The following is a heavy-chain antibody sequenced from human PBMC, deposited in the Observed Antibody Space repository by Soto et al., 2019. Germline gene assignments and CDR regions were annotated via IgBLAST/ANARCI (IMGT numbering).Heavy chain of an antibody. V-gene: IGHV3-30-3*01. D-gene: IGHD4-17*01. CDR1: GFTFSSYA. Sequence: GGSLRLSCAASGFTFSSYAMHWVRQAPGKGLEWVAVISYDGSNKYYADSVKGRFTISRDNSKNTLYLQMNSLRAEDTAVYYCARDNEEEAMTTVGRGWFDPWGQGTLVTVSS. CDR3: ARDNEEEAMTTVGRGWFDP. J-gene: IGHJ5*02. CDR2: ISYDGSNK.